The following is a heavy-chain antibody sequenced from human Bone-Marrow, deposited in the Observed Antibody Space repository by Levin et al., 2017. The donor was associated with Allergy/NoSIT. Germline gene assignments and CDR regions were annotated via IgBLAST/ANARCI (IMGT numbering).Heavy chain of an antibody. Sequence: GASVKVSCKGSGYSFTSYWISWVRQLPGKGLEWMGRIDPSDSYTNYSPSFQGHVTISADKSISTAYLQWSSLKASDTAMYYCATTPLAPSRREDHRIAVASGVYWGQGTLVTVSS. CDR2: IDPSDSYT. V-gene: IGHV5-10-1*01. CDR3: ATTPLAPSRREDHRIAVASGVY. D-gene: IGHD6-19*01. J-gene: IGHJ4*02. CDR1: GYSFTSYW.